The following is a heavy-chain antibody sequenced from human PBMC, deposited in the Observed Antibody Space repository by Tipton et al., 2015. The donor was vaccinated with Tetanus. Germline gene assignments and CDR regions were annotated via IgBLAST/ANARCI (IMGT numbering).Heavy chain of an antibody. CDR2: TYYRSKWYN. D-gene: IGHD2-21*01. Sequence: GLVKPSQTLSLTCAISGDSVSSNTDAWNWIRQSPSRGLEWLGRTYYRSKWYNDYSLSVISRITINTDTSKNQFSLQLKSVTAGYTAMYYLVMDRGLGLDAFDIWGLGTMVPVSS. V-gene: IGHV6-1*01. J-gene: IGHJ3*02. CDR1: GDSVSSNTDA. CDR3: VMDRGLGLDAFDI.